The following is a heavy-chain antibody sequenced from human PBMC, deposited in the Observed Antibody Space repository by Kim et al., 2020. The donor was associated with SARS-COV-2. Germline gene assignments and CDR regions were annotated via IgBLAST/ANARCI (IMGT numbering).Heavy chain of an antibody. V-gene: IGHV3-30*03. Sequence: GGSLRLSCAASGLMFSSYGMHWVRQAPGKGLEWVAGIAYDGSKKYYADFVKGRFTISRDNYKNTLYMQMNNLRAEDTAVYYCARRYPADLVVVGIGYGMDVWGQGTTVTVS. CDR2: IAYDGSKK. J-gene: IGHJ6*02. D-gene: IGHD3-22*01. CDR1: GLMFSSYG. CDR3: ARRYPADLVVVGIGYGMDV.